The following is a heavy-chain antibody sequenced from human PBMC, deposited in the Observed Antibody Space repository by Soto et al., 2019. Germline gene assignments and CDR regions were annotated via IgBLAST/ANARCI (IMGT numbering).Heavy chain of an antibody. CDR1: GYTLTELS. V-gene: IGHV1-24*01. CDR2: FDPEDGET. CDR3: ATLTAWNYYDSSGYYIDY. J-gene: IGHJ4*02. D-gene: IGHD3-22*01. Sequence: ASVKVSCKVSGYTLTELSMHWVRQAPGKGLEWMGGFDPEDGETIYAQKFQGRVTMTEDTSTDTAYMELSSLRSEDTAVYYCATLTAWNYYDSSGYYIDYRGQGTLVTVSS.